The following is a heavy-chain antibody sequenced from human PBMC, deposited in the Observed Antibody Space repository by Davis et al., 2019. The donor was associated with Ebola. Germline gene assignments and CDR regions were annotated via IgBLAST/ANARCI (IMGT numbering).Heavy chain of an antibody. CDR2: INPYNRKT. Sequence: ASVKVSCKTSGYLFTTSAINWVRQAPGQGLEWMGWINPYNRKTDYAESPHHRVTMTADTSRNTAYMELRNLNSDDTAIYFCARGRTYAYGNLDYWGQGTPVTVSS. V-gene: IGHV1-18*01. J-gene: IGHJ4*02. D-gene: IGHD3-16*01. CDR3: ARGRTYAYGNLDY. CDR1: GYLFTTSA.